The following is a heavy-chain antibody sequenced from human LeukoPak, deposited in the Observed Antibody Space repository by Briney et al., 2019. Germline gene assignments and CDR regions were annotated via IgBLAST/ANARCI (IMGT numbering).Heavy chain of an antibody. D-gene: IGHD3-9*01. V-gene: IGHV5-51*01. J-gene: IGHJ4*02. CDR1: GYSFTTYW. CDR3: ARHETGPYFDY. CDR2: IYPGDSDT. Sequence: GESLKICCKGSGYSFTTYWIGWVRPMPGKGLECMGIIYPGDSDTRYSPSFQGQVTISADKSFSTAYLQWSSLKASDTAMYSCARHETGPYFDYWGQGTLVTVSS.